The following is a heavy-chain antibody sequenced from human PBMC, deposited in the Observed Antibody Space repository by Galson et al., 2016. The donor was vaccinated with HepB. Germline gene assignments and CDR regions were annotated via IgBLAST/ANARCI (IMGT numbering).Heavy chain of an antibody. V-gene: IGHV3-23*01. Sequence: SLRLSCAASGFTFSSYAMSWVRQAPGKGLEWVSAISVVDDDTYYADSVKGRFTISRDNSSTTLYLQMNSLRAEDTALYYGAKDIQQWLVRGNDAFDIWGQGKMVTVSS. CDR2: ISVVDDDT. CDR1: GFTFSSYA. J-gene: IGHJ3*02. D-gene: IGHD6-19*01. CDR3: AKDIQQWLVRGNDAFDI.